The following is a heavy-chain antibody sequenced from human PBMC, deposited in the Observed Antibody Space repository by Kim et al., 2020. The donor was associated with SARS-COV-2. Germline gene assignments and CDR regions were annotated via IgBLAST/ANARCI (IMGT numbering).Heavy chain of an antibody. D-gene: IGHD3-10*01. CDR2: IIPIFGTA. V-gene: IGHV1-69*13. CDR3: ARDSRVLWFGELLSGYGMDV. Sequence: SLKVPCKASGGTFSSYAISWVRQAPGQGLEWMGGIIPIFGTANYAQKFQGRVTITADESTSTAYMELSSLRSEDTAVYYCARDSRVLWFGELLSGYGMDVWGQGTTVTVSS. CDR1: GGTFSSYA. J-gene: IGHJ6*02.